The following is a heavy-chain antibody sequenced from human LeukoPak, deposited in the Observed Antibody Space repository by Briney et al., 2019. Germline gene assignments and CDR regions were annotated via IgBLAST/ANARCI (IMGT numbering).Heavy chain of an antibody. D-gene: IGHD6-6*01. CDR3: ARDREYSSSHYYYGMDV. CDR1: GYTFNSYG. V-gene: IGHV1-18*01. Sequence: ASVKVSCKASGYTFNSYGISWVRQAPGQGLEWMGWISAYNGNTNYAQKLQGRVTMTTDTSTSTAYMELRSLRSDDTAVYYCARDREYSSSHYYYGMDVWGQGTTVTVSS. J-gene: IGHJ6*02. CDR2: ISAYNGNT.